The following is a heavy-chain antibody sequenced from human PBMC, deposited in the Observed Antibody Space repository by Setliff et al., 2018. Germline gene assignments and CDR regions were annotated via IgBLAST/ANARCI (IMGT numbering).Heavy chain of an antibody. J-gene: IGHJ5*01. Sequence: ASVKVSCKASGSTFTSYYTHWVRQAPGQGLEWLGRIDPNSGGTDYAQRFQGRVTMTRDTSMSTVYMELTRLTSDDTAVYYCTRSSSYGMRYWFDSWGQGPLVTVSS. CDR1: GSTFTSYY. CDR2: IDPNSGGT. D-gene: IGHD2-2*01. CDR3: TRSSSYGMRYWFDS. V-gene: IGHV1-2*06.